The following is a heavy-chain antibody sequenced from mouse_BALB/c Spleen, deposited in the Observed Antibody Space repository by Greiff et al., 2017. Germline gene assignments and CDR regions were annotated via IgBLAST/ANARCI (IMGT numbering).Heavy chain of an antibody. CDR1: GFSLTSYG. D-gene: IGHD3-3*01. J-gene: IGHJ4*01. Sequence: VQVVESGPGLVQPSQSLSITCTVSGFSLTSYGVHWVRQSPGKGLEWLGVIWSGGSTDYNAAFISRLSISKDNSKSQVFFKMNSLQANDTAIYYCARKGWVANAMDYWGQGTSVTVSS. CDR2: IWSGGST. V-gene: IGHV2-2*02. CDR3: ARKGWVANAMDY.